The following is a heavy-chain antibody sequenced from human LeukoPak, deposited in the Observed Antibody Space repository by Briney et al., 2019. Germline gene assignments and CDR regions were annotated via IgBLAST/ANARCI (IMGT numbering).Heavy chain of an antibody. J-gene: IGHJ3*02. CDR3: ARDHDIVVVTAIPVQAFDI. Sequence: GGSLRLSCAASGFTFSSYSMNWVRQAPGKGLEWVSSISSSSSYIYYADSVKGRFTISRDNAKNPLYLQMNSLRAEDTAVYYCARDHDIVVVTAIPVQAFDIWGQGTMVTVSS. D-gene: IGHD2-21*02. CDR2: ISSSSSYI. CDR1: GFTFSSYS. V-gene: IGHV3-21*01.